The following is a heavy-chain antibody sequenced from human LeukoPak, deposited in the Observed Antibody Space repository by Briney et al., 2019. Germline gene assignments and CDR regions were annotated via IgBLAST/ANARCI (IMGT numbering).Heavy chain of an antibody. V-gene: IGHV4-59*11. CDR1: GGSISSHY. CDR2: IYYSGST. J-gene: IGHJ3*02. CDR3: ARRLDYGNTDDAFDI. Sequence: SETLSLTCTVSGGSISSHYWSWIRQPPGKGLEWIGYIYYSGSTNYNPSLKSRVTISVDTSKNQFSLKLSSVTAADTAVYYCARRLDYGNTDDAFDIWGQGTMVTVSS. D-gene: IGHD4-11*01.